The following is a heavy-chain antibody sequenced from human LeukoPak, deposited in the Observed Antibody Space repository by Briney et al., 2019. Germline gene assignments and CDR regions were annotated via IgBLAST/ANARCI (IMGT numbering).Heavy chain of an antibody. CDR1: GITFSNNA. Sequence: GGSLRLSCAASGITFSNNAMSWVRQAPGKGPEWVSAISISGDTTYYADSVKGRFTISRDNSKNTLYLQMNSLRAEDAAVYYCAKDLRSLYESGNYGWFDPWGQGTLVTVSS. D-gene: IGHD3-10*01. V-gene: IGHV3-23*01. CDR2: ISISGDTT. J-gene: IGHJ5*02. CDR3: AKDLRSLYESGNYGWFDP.